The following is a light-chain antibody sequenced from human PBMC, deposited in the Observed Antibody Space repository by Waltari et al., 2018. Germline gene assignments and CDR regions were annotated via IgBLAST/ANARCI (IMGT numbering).Light chain of an antibody. V-gene: IGKV3D-15*01. CDR1: QNINSN. CDR2: GAS. CDR3: QQYKNWPPWT. Sequence: EIVMTQSPATLSVSPGEGATLSCRASQNINSNLAWYQQQPGQTPRLLIYGASTRAIGIPARFSGSGSGTEFTLTISSLQSEDFALYYCQQYKNWPPWTFGQGTKVEIK. J-gene: IGKJ1*01.